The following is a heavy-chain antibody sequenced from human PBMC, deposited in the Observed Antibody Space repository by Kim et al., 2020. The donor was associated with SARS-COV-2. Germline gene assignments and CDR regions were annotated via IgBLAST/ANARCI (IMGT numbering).Heavy chain of an antibody. Sequence: SETLSLTCAVSGGSISSSNWWSWVRQPPGTGLEWIGEIYHSGSTNYNPSLEGRVTISVDKSKNQFSLRLSSVTAADTAVYFCARVQEATISPFDYWGQGTLVTVSS. CDR2: IYHSGST. D-gene: IGHD5-12*01. CDR1: GGSISSSNW. J-gene: IGHJ4*02. V-gene: IGHV4-4*02. CDR3: ARVQEATISPFDY.